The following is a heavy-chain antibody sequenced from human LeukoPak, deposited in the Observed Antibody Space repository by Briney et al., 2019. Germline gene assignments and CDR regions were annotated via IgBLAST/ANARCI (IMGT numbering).Heavy chain of an antibody. J-gene: IGHJ6*02. Sequence: GGSLRLSCAASGFTFSNYVMSWVRQAPGKGLEWVSAISGSGGSTYYADSVKGRFTISRDNSKNTLYLQMNSLRAEDTAVYYCANNKYDFWSGYYYYGMDVWGQGTTVTVSS. CDR2: ISGSGGST. CDR3: ANNKYDFWSGYYYYGMDV. V-gene: IGHV3-23*01. CDR1: GFTFSNYV. D-gene: IGHD3-3*01.